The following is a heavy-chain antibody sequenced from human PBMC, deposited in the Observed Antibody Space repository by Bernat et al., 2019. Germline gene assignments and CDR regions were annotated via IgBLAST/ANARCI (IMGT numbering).Heavy chain of an antibody. CDR2: IYYSGST. CDR1: GGSISSYY. J-gene: IGHJ2*01. V-gene: IGHV4-59*01. Sequence: QVQLQESGPGLVKPSETLSLTCTVSGGSISSYYWSWIRQPPGKGLEWIGYIYYSGSTNYNPSLKSRVTISVDTSKNQFSLKLSSVTASDTAVYYCARVGGYYGSGSYYVDWNFDLWGRGTLVTVYS. D-gene: IGHD3-10*01. CDR3: ARVGGYYGSGSYYVDWNFDL.